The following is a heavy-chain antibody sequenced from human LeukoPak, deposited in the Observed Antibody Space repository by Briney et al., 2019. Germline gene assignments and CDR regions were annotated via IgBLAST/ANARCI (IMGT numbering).Heavy chain of an antibody. D-gene: IGHD3-9*01. CDR2: ISYDGSNK. Sequence: PGGSLRLSCAASRFTFSSYWMSWVRQAPGKGLEWVAVISYDGSNKYYADSVKGRFTISRDNSKNTLYLQMNSLRAEDTAVYYCAKGLLRYFDWLSFDAFDIWGQGTMVTVSS. V-gene: IGHV3-30*18. CDR3: AKGLLRYFDWLSFDAFDI. J-gene: IGHJ3*02. CDR1: RFTFSSYW.